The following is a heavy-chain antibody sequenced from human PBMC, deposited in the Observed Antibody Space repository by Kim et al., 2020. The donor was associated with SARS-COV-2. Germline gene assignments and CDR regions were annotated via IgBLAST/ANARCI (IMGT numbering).Heavy chain of an antibody. CDR3: ARVRDFWSGNWFDP. D-gene: IGHD3-3*01. Sequence: AQKLQGRVTMTTDTSTSTAYMELRSLRSDDTAVYYCARVRDFWSGNWFDPWGQGTLVTVSS. J-gene: IGHJ5*02. V-gene: IGHV1-18*01.